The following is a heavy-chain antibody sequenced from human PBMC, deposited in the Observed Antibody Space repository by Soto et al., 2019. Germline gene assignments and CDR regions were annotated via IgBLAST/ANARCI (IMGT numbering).Heavy chain of an antibody. CDR3: ARRTTTVVRFDY. J-gene: IGHJ4*02. Sequence: PSETLSLTCSVSGVSISSSDYYWGWIRQPPGKGLEWIGTIYYSGTTFYNPSLKSRVTISVDMSKNQFSLKLSSVTAADTAVYYCARRTTTVVRFDYWGRVALVTVSS. V-gene: IGHV4-39*01. CDR2: IYYSGTT. CDR1: GVSISSSDYY. D-gene: IGHD4-17*01.